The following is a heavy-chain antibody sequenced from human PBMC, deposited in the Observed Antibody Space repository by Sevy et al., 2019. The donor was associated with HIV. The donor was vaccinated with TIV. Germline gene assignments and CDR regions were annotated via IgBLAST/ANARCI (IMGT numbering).Heavy chain of an antibody. CDR3: ARQGAYCVDDCYINPYYYYYGMDV. CDR1: GGSISSSSYY. V-gene: IGHV4-39*01. D-gene: IGHD2-21*02. Sequence: SETLSLTCTVSGGSISSSSYYWGWIRQPPGKGLEWIGSIYYSGSTYYNPSLKSRVTISVDTSKNQFSLKLSSVTAADTAVYYCARQGAYCVDDCYINPYYYYYGMDVWGQGTTVTVSS. CDR2: IYYSGST. J-gene: IGHJ6*02.